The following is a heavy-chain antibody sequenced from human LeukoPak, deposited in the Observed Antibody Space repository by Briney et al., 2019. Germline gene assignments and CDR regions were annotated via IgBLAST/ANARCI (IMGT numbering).Heavy chain of an antibody. CDR1: GYTFTGYY. CDR3: ATVGPELRFLEWLS. J-gene: IGHJ4*02. V-gene: IGHV1-2*02. Sequence: ASVKVSCKASGYTFTGYYMHWVRQAPGQGLEWMGWINPNSGGTNYAQKFQGRVTMTEDTSTDTAYMELSSLRSEDTAVYYCATVGPELRFLEWLSWGQGTLVTVSS. D-gene: IGHD3-3*01. CDR2: INPNSGGT.